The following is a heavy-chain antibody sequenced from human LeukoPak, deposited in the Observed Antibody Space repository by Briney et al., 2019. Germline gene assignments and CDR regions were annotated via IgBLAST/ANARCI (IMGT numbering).Heavy chain of an antibody. J-gene: IGHJ6*03. CDR2: ISNSGSTI. CDR1: GFTFSDYY. CDR3: AKDRGGSYYGYYYYYMDV. Sequence: GGSLRLSCAASGFTFSDYYMSWIRQAPGKGLEWVSYISNSGSTIYYADSVKGRFTISRDNSKNTLYLQMNSLRAEDTAVYYCAKDRGGSYYGYYYYYMDVWGKGTTVTVSS. D-gene: IGHD1-26*01. V-gene: IGHV3-11*04.